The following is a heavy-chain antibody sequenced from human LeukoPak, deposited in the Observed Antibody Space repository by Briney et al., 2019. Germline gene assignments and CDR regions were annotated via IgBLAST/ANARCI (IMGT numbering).Heavy chain of an antibody. CDR2: INHSGST. V-gene: IGHV4-34*01. CDR1: GGSLSGYY. J-gene: IGHJ3*02. D-gene: IGHD3-10*01. Sequence: SETLSLTCAVYGGSLSGYYWSWIRQPPGKGLEWIGEINHSGSTNYNPSLKSRVTISVDTSKNQFSPKLSSVTAADTAVYYCARDGVRRLFYYGSGSYRVAFDIWGQGTMVTVSS. CDR3: ARDGVRRLFYYGSGSYRVAFDI.